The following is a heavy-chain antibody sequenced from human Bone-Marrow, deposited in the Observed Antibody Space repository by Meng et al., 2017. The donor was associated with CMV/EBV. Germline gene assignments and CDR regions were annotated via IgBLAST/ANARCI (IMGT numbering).Heavy chain of an antibody. Sequence: QLQQSGPLSRVPSPSLSPAFTVSGGSICCGSNDVRCILQPAVEGLEWLGRTHTSGNTNYNPSLNIRVTISVDTSKNQLSLKVTYMTAADTAVYYCSRWDSLELEPFDYWGRGILVTVSS. CDR1: GGSICCGSND. D-gene: IGHD1-14*01. V-gene: IGHV4-61*02. CDR3: SRWDSLELEPFDY. CDR2: THTSGNT. J-gene: IGHJ4*02.